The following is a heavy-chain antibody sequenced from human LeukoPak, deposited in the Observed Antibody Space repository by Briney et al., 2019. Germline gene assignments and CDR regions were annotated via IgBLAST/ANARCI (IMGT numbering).Heavy chain of an antibody. CDR3: ASHGVVTGHYYYYMDV. CDR1: GGTFSSYA. D-gene: IGHD2-21*02. J-gene: IGHJ6*03. V-gene: IGHV1-69*05. Sequence: VASVKVSCRASGGTFSSYAISWVRQAPGQGLEWMGRIIPIFGTANYAQKFQGRVTITTDESTSTAYMELSSLRSEDTAVYYCASHGVVTGHYYYYMDVWGKGTTVTVSS. CDR2: IIPIFGTA.